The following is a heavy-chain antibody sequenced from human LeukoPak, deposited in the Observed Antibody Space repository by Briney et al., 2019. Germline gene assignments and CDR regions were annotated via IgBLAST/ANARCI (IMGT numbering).Heavy chain of an antibody. CDR1: GYTFTSYD. J-gene: IGHJ4*02. D-gene: IGHD6-13*01. CDR3: ASGGSSWLTWYY. Sequence: ASVKVSCKASGYTFTSYDINWVRQATGQGLEWRGWMNPNSGNTGYAQKFQGRVTMTRNTSISTAYMELSSLRSENTAVYYCASGGSSWLTWYYWGQGTLVTVSS. CDR2: MNPNSGNT. V-gene: IGHV1-8*01.